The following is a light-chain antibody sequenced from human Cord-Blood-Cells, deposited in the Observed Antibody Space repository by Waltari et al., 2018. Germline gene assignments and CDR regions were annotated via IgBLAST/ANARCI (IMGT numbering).Light chain of an antibody. CDR1: QSISSY. CDR3: QQSYSTPLYT. J-gene: IGKJ2*01. CDR2: AAS. V-gene: IGKV1-39*01. Sequence: DLQMTPSPSSLSASVGDSVTITCPASQSISSYLNWYQQKPGKGPKLLIYAASSLQSGVPSRFSGSGSGTDFTLTISSLQPEDFATYYCQQSYSTPLYTFGQGTKLEIK.